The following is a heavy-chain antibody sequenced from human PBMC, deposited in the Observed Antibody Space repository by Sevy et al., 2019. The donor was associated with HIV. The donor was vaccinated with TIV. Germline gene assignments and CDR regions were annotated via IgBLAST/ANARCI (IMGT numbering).Heavy chain of an antibody. J-gene: IGHJ4*02. CDR1: GYTFTSYG. V-gene: IGHV1-18*01. CDR2: ISAYNGNT. Sequence: ASVKVSCEASGYTFTSYGIIWLRQAPGQGLEWMGWISAYNGNTNYAQRLQGRVTMTTDTSTSTAYMELTSLRSDDTAVYYCARGPRKYYDSSGYYYPPSYWGQGTLVTVSS. D-gene: IGHD3-22*01. CDR3: ARGPRKYYDSSGYYYPPSY.